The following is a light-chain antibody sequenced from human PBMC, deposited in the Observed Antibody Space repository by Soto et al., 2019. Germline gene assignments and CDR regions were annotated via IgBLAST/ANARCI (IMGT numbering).Light chain of an antibody. J-gene: IGKJ1*01. CDR1: QSVSTN. V-gene: IGKV3-15*01. Sequence: EIVMTQSPATLSVSPGERATLSCRASQSVSTNLAWYQQKPGQAPRLLIFHASTRATGVPGRFSGSGSGTEFTLTIDSLQSEDFAVYYCQQYENWPPWTFGQGTKVDIK. CDR3: QQYENWPPWT. CDR2: HAS.